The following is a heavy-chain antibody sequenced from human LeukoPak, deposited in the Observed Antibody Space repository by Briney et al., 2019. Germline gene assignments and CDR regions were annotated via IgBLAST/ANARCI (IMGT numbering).Heavy chain of an antibody. D-gene: IGHD3-22*01. CDR1: GFTFSSYA. V-gene: IGHV3-9*01. CDR3: AKDKWDSSGLLDY. J-gene: IGHJ4*02. Sequence: GGSLRLPCAASGFTFSSYAMSWVRQAPGKGLEWVSGISWNSGSIGYADSVKGRFTISRDNAKNSLYLQMNSLRAEDTALYYCAKDKWDSSGLLDYWGQGTLVTVSS. CDR2: ISWNSGSI.